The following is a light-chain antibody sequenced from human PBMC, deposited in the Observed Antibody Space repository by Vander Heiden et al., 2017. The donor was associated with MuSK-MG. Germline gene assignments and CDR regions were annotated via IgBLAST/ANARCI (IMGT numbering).Light chain of an antibody. CDR3: PSHDNYNPVV. J-gene: IGLJ2*01. Sequence: FVLTQPHSVSESPGKTVTISCTRSSGSIVSNYVQWYLQRPGSSPIMLIYEDDRRRSGVPNRFSSSTDSSSTSASITTSGRQTEDEADYYCPSHDNYNPVVFGGGTKLTVL. CDR1: SGSIVSNY. V-gene: IGLV6-57*01. CDR2: EDD.